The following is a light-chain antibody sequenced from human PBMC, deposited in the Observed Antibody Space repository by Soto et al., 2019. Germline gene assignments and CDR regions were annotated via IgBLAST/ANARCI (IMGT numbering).Light chain of an antibody. CDR3: QQYNNWPPGIT. J-gene: IGKJ5*01. CDR1: QSVSSN. V-gene: IGKV3-15*01. CDR2: GAS. Sequence: EIGMTQSPATLSVSTGERATLSCRASQSVSSNLAWYQQKPGQAPRLLIYGASTRATGIPARFSGSGSGTEFTLTISSLQSEDFAVYYCQQYNNWPPGITFGQGTRLEIK.